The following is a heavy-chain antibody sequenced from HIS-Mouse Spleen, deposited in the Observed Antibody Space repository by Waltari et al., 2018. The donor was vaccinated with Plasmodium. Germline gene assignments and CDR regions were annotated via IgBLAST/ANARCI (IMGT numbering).Heavy chain of an antibody. V-gene: IGHV3-9*01. CDR1: GFTFDDYA. Sequence: EVQLVESGGGLVQPGRSLRLSCAASGFTFDDYAMHWVRQAPGKGLEWVSGISWNSGSIGYADSVKGRFTISRDNAKNSLYLQMNSLRAEDTALYYCAKDNALTGDDAFDIWGQGTMVTVSS. J-gene: IGHJ3*02. CDR2: ISWNSGSI. CDR3: AKDNALTGDDAFDI. D-gene: IGHD7-27*01.